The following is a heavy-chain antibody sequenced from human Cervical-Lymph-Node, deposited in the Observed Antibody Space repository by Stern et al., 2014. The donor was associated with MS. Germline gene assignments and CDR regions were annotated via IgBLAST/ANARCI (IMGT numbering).Heavy chain of an antibody. CDR3: ARDQRHSDSGSYAFDI. D-gene: IGHD3-10*01. CDR2: IIPVLGTA. V-gene: IGHV1-69*01. J-gene: IGHJ3*02. CDR1: GGSFSFYA. Sequence: QVQLVQSGAEVKKPASSVKVSCKASGGSFSFYAFSWVRQAPGQGFEWMGGIIPVLGTANYAQKFQGRVTITADESINTVYLEVSSLRPEDTAVYYCARDQRHSDSGSYAFDIWGQGTMVTVSS.